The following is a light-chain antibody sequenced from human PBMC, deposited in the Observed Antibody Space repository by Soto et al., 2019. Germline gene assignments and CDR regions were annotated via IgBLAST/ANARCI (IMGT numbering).Light chain of an antibody. CDR2: DVS. V-gene: IGLV2-11*01. CDR1: SSDVGDYNS. J-gene: IGLJ1*01. CDR3: CSYVGSYSYV. Sequence: QSALTQPRSVSGSPGQSVTVSCIGTSSDVGDYNSVSWYQQHPGKAPKLMIYDVSKRPSGVPDRFSGSKSGNTASLTISGLQAEDEADYYCCSYVGSYSYVFGIGTKLPVL.